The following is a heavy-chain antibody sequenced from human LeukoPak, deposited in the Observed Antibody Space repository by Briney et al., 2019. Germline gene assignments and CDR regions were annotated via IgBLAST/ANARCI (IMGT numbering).Heavy chain of an antibody. Sequence: GGSLRLSCAASGFTFSSYAMIWVRQAPGKGLEWVSGISGSGGSTFYADSVKGRFTISRDNSKNTLYLQMNSLRAEDTAVYYCARPEKWELLLCAFDIWGQGTMVTVSS. CDR1: GFTFSSYA. V-gene: IGHV3-23*01. CDR3: ARPEKWELLLCAFDI. D-gene: IGHD1-26*01. CDR2: ISGSGGST. J-gene: IGHJ3*02.